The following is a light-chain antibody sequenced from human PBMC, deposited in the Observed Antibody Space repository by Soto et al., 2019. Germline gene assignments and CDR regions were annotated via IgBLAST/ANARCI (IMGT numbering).Light chain of an antibody. CDR3: DHGTHGPRT. J-gene: IGKJ2*02. Sequence: DVVMTQSPLSLPVTLGQAATVSCRSTQSLVHSDGNTYLNWCQQSPGQYPRRLLHHVSKRDSGVXDXXGGSGSGTDFTRNISRVEAEDVGVYCCDHGTHGPRTDGQGNKREIK. CDR2: HVS. V-gene: IGKV2-30*02. CDR1: QSLVHSDGNTY.